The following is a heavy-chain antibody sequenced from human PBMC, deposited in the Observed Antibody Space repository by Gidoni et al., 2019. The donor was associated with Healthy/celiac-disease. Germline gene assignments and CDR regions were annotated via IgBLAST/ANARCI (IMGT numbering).Heavy chain of an antibody. CDR1: GFTFSSYS. CDR3: ARDPYGSGLPMPHDYFDD. V-gene: IGHV3-21*01. J-gene: IGHJ4*02. D-gene: IGHD3-10*01. CDR2: ISSSSSYI. Sequence: EVQLVESGGGLVKPGGSLRLSCAASGFTFSSYSMNWVRQAPGKGLEWVSSISSSSSYIYYADSVKGRFTISRDNAKNSLYLQMNSLRAEDTAVYYCARDPYGSGLPMPHDYFDDWGQGTLVTVSS.